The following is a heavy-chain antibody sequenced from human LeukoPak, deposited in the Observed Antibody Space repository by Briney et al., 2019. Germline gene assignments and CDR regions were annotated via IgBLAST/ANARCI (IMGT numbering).Heavy chain of an antibody. CDR2: INTNTGNP. CDR3: ARRQQLVPNYYYYGMDV. V-gene: IGHV7-4-1*02. CDR1: GYTFTSYA. D-gene: IGHD6-6*01. J-gene: IGHJ6*02. Sequence: ASVKVSCKASGYTFTSYAMNWVRQAPGQGLEWMGWINTNTGNPTYAQGFTGRFVFSLDTSVSTAYLQISSLKAEDTAVYYCARRQQLVPNYYYYGMDVWGQGTTVTVSS.